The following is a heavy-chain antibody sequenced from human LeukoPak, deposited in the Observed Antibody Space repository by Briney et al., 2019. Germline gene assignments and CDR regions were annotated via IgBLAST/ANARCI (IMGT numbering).Heavy chain of an antibody. Sequence: GGSLRLSCAASGFTFSSYAMSWVRQAPGKGLEWVSAISGSGGSTYYADSVKGRFTISRYNSKNTLYLQMNSLRAEDTAVYYCAKDSLLLWFGELLWNFDYWGQGTLVTVSS. J-gene: IGHJ4*02. CDR1: GFTFSSYA. CDR3: AKDSLLLWFGELLWNFDY. D-gene: IGHD3-10*01. CDR2: ISGSGGST. V-gene: IGHV3-23*01.